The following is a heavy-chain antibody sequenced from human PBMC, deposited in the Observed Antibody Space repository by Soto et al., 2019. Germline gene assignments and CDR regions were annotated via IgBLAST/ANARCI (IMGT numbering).Heavy chain of an antibody. D-gene: IGHD3-10*01. CDR3: AKAGASWYFDF. J-gene: IGHJ4*02. Sequence: EVQLVESGGGLVQPGRSLRLACAASGFSFDDYAMNWVRLAPGKGLEWVSGISWNSGTIAYADSVKGRFTISRDNAKNSLYRQMNSLRAEDTAWYYCAKAGASWYFDFWGKGTLVTVSS. CDR1: GFSFDDYA. V-gene: IGHV3-9*01. CDR2: ISWNSGTI.